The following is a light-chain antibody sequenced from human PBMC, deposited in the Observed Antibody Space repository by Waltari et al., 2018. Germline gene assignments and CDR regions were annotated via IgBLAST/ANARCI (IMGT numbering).Light chain of an antibody. Sequence: QSALTQPPSASGSPGQSVTISCPGTSSDIGSSKYVTWYQQHPPKAPKLMIYEDNTRPARVPERFSGSKSGNTASLTVSGLQADDEANYYCSSYAGSSNLIFGGGTKLTVL. CDR1: SSDIGSSKY. V-gene: IGLV2-8*01. CDR3: SSYAGSSNLI. CDR2: EDN. J-gene: IGLJ2*01.